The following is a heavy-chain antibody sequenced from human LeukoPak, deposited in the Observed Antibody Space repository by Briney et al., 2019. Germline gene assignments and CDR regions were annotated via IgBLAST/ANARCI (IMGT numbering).Heavy chain of an antibody. D-gene: IGHD3-22*01. J-gene: IGHJ4*02. CDR1: GGSISSSSYY. CDR2: IYYSGST. Sequence: SETLSLTCTVSGGSISSSSYYWGWIRQPPGKGLEWIGSIYYSGSTYYTPSLKSRVTISVDTSKNQFSLKLSSVTAADTAVYYCARDPYYYDSSGYSFDYWGQGTLVTVSS. CDR3: ARDPYYYDSSGYSFDY. V-gene: IGHV4-39*07.